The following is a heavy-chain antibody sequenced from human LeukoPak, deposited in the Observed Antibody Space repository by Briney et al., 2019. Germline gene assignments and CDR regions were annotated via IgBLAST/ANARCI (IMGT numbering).Heavy chain of an antibody. Sequence: SYXWRWLRQPAXRXVEWLGRIYTSGSTXYNPSLKSRVTISVDTSKNQFSLKLSSVNAADEAVYSXXXXXXXXXXXSXXAXXXXXYXXVWGKGTTVTISS. J-gene: IGHJ6*03. CDR3: XXXXXXXXXXSXXAXXXXXYXXV. CDR2: IYTSGST. CDR1: SYX. V-gene: IGHV4-61*02.